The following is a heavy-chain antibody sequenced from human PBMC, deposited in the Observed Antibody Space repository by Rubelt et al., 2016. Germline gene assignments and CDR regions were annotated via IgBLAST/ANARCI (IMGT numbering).Heavy chain of an antibody. CDR2: IYYGGST. CDR1: VSSYY. V-gene: IGHV4-59*02. D-gene: IGHD2-15*01. Sequence: VSSYYLTWIRQPPGKGLEYIGYIYYGGSTNYNPSLKSRVTISVDTSKNQFSLKLSSVTAADTAVYYCARDGCGGSCDSGNDYFDYWGQGTLVTVSA. CDR3: ARDGCGGSCDSGNDYFDY. J-gene: IGHJ4*02.